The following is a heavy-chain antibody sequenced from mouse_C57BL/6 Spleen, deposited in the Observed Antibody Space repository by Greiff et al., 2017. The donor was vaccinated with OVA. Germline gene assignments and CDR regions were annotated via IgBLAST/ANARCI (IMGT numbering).Heavy chain of an antibody. J-gene: IGHJ2*01. CDR3: ARATTVVAVDY. V-gene: IGHV3-6*01. D-gene: IGHD1-1*01. Sequence: EESGPGLVKPSQSLSLTCSVTGYSITSGYYWNWIRQFPGNKLEWMGYISYDGSNNYNPSLKNRISITRDTAKYQFFLKLNSVTTEDTATYYCARATTVVAVDYWGQGTTLTVSS. CDR1: GYSITSGYY. CDR2: ISYDGSN.